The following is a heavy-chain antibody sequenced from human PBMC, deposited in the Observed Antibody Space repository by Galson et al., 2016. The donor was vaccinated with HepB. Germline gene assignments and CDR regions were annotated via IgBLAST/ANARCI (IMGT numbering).Heavy chain of an antibody. CDR1: GFTFRIYT. CDR3: ARDSTGYRNFDY. Sequence: SLRLSCATSGFTFRIYTMHWVRQAPGRGLEWLASISDDGNDKNYADSVRGRFSISRDNSEKTLFVQMNSLRTEGTAVYYCARDSTGYRNFDYWGQGTRVTVSS. CDR2: ISDDGNDK. D-gene: IGHD3-22*01. V-gene: IGHV3-30-3*01. J-gene: IGHJ4*02.